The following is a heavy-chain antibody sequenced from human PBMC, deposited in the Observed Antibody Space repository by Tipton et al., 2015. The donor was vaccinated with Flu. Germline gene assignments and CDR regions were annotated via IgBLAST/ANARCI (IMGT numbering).Heavy chain of an antibody. D-gene: IGHD2-15*01. CDR2: IYTSGST. CDR3: AREEYCSGGTCYEGWFDP. V-gene: IGHV4-61*02. J-gene: IGHJ5*02. CDR1: GGSISSGSYY. Sequence: LRLSCTVSGGSISSGSYYWSWIRQPAGKGLEWIGRIYTSGSTNYNPSLKSRVTMSVDTSKNQFSLKLSSVTAADTAVYYCAREEYCSGGTCYEGWFDPWGQGTLVTVSS.